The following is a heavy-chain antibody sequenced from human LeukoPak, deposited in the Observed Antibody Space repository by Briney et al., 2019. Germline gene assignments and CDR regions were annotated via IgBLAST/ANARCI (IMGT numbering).Heavy chain of an antibody. CDR3: ARSRYSDYGVFDY. J-gene: IGHJ4*02. Sequence: PSETLSLTCAVYGGSFSGYYWSWIRQPPGKGLEWIGEINHSGSTNYNPSLKSRVTISVDTSKNQFSLKLSSVTAADTAVYYCARSRYSDYGVFDYWGQGTLVTVSS. CDR1: GGSFSGYY. V-gene: IGHV4-34*01. CDR2: INHSGST. D-gene: IGHD4-11*01.